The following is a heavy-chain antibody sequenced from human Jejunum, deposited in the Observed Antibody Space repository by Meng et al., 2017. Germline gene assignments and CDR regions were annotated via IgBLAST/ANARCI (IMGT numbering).Heavy chain of an antibody. CDR3: ARDHLGSLDY. CDR2: AST. Sequence: QRHLKEPRPELVVSLDTVSIVCAVSGVPVIRSGSQGGWLRQPRGKGLECIGYASTNYNPALTSLVTISVDTSKNQFSLKLTSVTAADTAVYYCARDHLGSLDYCGQGVLVTVSS. V-gene: IGHV4-61*08. J-gene: IGHJ4*02. D-gene: IGHD1-26*01. CDR1: GVPVIRSGSQ.